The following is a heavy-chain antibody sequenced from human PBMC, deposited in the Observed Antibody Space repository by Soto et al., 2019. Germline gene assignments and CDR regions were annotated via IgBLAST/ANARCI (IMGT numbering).Heavy chain of an antibody. V-gene: IGHV3-21*01. J-gene: IGHJ5*02. Sequence: EVQLVESGGGLVKPGGSLRLSCAASGFTFSSYSMNWVRQAPGKGLEWVSSISSSSSYIYYADSVKGRFTISRDNAKNSLYLQMNRLRAEDTAVYYCARGGVVPAAISWFDPWGQGTLVTVSS. D-gene: IGHD2-2*01. CDR2: ISSSSSYI. CDR1: GFTFSSYS. CDR3: ARGGVVPAAISWFDP.